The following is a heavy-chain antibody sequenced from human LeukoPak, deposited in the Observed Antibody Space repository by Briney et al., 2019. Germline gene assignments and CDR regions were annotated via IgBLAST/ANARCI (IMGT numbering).Heavy chain of an antibody. CDR2: IYYSGST. J-gene: IGHJ4*01. CDR3: ARDREVAGPREVGY. V-gene: IGHV4-30-4*08. D-gene: IGHD6-19*01. CDR1: GGSISSGDYY. Sequence: SETLSLTCTVSGGSISSGDYYWSWIRQPPGKGLEWIGYIYYSGSTYYNPSLKSRVTISVDTSKNQFSLKLSSVTAADTAVYYCARDREVAGPREVGYWGLEPWSPSPQ.